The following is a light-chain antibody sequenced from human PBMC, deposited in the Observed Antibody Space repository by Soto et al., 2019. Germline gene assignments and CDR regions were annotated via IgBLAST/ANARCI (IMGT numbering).Light chain of an antibody. CDR3: SSYTSSSPS. Sequence: QSVLTQPASASGSPGQPITISCTGTSSDVGGYNYVSWYQQHPGKAPKLMIYDVSNRPSGVSNRFSGSKSGNTASLTISGLQAEDEADYYCSSYTSSSPSFGTGTKVTVL. CDR2: DVS. J-gene: IGLJ1*01. CDR1: SSDVGGYNY. V-gene: IGLV2-14*01.